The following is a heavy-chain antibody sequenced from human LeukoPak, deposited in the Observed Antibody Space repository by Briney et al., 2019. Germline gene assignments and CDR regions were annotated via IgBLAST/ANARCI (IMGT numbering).Heavy chain of an antibody. CDR1: GGTFSSYA. CDR2: IIPIFGTA. D-gene: IGHD1/OR15-1a*01. V-gene: IGHV1-69*06. J-gene: IGHJ5*02. CDR3: ARDQAGEQPWFDP. Sequence: ASVKVSCKASGGTFSSYAISWVRQAPGQGLGWMGGIIPIFGTANYAQKFQGRVTITADKSTSTAYMELSSLRSEDTAVYYCARDQAGEQPWFDPWGQGTLVTVSP.